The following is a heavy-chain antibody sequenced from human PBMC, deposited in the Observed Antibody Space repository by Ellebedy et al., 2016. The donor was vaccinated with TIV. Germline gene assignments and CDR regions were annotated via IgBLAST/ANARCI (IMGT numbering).Heavy chain of an antibody. CDR3: TWSDSSSEAFDI. Sequence: GESLKISCTASGFIFGEYAMSWFRQAPGKGLEWVGFIRSKAYGGTTEYAASVKGRFTISRDDSKSIAYLQMNSLKSEDTAVYYCTWSDSSSEAFDIWGQGTMVTVSS. J-gene: IGHJ3*02. D-gene: IGHD6-6*01. CDR1: GFIFGEYA. V-gene: IGHV3-49*03. CDR2: IRSKAYGGTT.